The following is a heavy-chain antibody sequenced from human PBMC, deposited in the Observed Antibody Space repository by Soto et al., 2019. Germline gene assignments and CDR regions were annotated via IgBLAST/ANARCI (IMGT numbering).Heavy chain of an antibody. D-gene: IGHD5-18*01. J-gene: IGHJ6*02. CDR1: GGSIRSGGYY. CDR2: IYYSGNT. CDR3: ARDRLMATAGTARHYFGLDV. Sequence: LSLTCTVSGGSIRSGGYYWSWVRQNPRRGLEWIGNIYYSGNTYYNPSLKSRLTISVDTSKNQFSLNLSSVTAADTAVYYCARDRLMATAGTARHYFGLDVWGQGTTVTVS. V-gene: IGHV4-31*03.